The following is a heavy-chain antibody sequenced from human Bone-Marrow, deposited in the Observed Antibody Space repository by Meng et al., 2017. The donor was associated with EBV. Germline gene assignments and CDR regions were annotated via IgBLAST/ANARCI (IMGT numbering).Heavy chain of an antibody. Sequence: QVQLARSGAVERTRAPSVKVSCNAAGFTLSNHYVDWVRQAPGKGLEWMGVFTHSDGSKTIRQTLQGRVTITSDTSTSTVYLELRSLTVFDTAVYYCATRYYYGSSGYIYWGRGTLVTVSS. J-gene: IGHJ4*02. CDR3: ATRYYYGSSGYIY. CDR2: FTHSDGSK. CDR1: GFTLSNHY. V-gene: IGHV1-46*01. D-gene: IGHD3-22*01.